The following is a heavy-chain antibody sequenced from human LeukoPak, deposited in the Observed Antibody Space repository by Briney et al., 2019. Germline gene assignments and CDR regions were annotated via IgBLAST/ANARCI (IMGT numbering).Heavy chain of an antibody. V-gene: IGHV4-38-2*02. CDR2: IYHSGST. Sequence: PSETLSLTCTVSGYSISSGYYWGWIRQPPGKGLEWIGSIYHSGSTYYNPSLKSRVTISVDTSKNQFSLKLSSVTAADTAVYYCARDNPPWGNSDHWGQGTLVTVSS. D-gene: IGHD4-23*01. CDR1: GYSISSGYY. CDR3: ARDNPPWGNSDH. J-gene: IGHJ5*02.